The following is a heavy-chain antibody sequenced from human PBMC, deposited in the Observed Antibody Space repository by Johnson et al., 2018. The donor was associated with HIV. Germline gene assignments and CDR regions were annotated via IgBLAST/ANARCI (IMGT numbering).Heavy chain of an antibody. D-gene: IGHD2-2*01. CDR1: GFNFSNYG. V-gene: IGHV3-30*02. J-gene: IGHJ3*01. Sequence: QVHLVESGGGVVQPGGSLRLSCAASGFNFSNYGMHWVRQEPGKGLAWVAFIRYDGNNKYYRDSMKGRFTISRDNSKNTLYLQMNSLRVEDTSMYFCAKVGSSSCYARTRLCAFDVWGQGTMVTVSS. CDR2: IRYDGNNK. CDR3: AKVGSSSCYARTRLCAFDV.